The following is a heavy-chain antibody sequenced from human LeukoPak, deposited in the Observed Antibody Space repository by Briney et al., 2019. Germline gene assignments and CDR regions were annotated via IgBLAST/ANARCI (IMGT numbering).Heavy chain of an antibody. CDR3: ARDVHGALDF. J-gene: IGHJ4*02. D-gene: IGHD4/OR15-4a*01. V-gene: IGHV3-7*01. Sequence: GGSLRLSCAASGFTFSRYWKAWVRQAPGKGLEWVANIRGDAGDKGYADSVRDRFTISRDNGKNSLYLQMNSLTAEDTAVYYCARDVHGALDFWGQGTLVVVSS. CDR2: IRGDAGDK. CDR1: GFTFSRYW.